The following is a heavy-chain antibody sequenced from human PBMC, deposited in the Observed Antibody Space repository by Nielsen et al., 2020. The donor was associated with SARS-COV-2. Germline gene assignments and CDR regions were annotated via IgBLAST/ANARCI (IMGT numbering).Heavy chain of an antibody. CDR3: ARADTAMVRSYWYFDL. CDR2: IYYSGST. Sequence: SETLSLTCTVSGGSISSGGYYWSWIRQHPGKGLEWIGYIYYSGSTYYNPSLKSRVTISVDTSKNQFSLKLSSVTAADTAVYYCARADTAMVRSYWYFDLWGRGTLVTVSS. J-gene: IGHJ2*01. D-gene: IGHD5-18*01. CDR1: GGSISSGGYY. V-gene: IGHV4-31*03.